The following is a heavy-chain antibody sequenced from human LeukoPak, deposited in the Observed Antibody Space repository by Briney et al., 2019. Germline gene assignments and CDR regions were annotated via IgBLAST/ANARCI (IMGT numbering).Heavy chain of an antibody. CDR2: ISTGGSTI. J-gene: IGHJ4*02. D-gene: IGHD1-26*01. Sequence: GGSLRLSCAASGFTFSDYYMSWIRQAPGKGLEWVSYISTGGSTIYYADSVKGRFTVSRDNAKNSLFMQMNSLRAEDTAVYYCARGRYSGSYYGYWGQGTLVTVSS. CDR3: ARGRYSGSYYGY. CDR1: GFTFSDYY. V-gene: IGHV3-11*01.